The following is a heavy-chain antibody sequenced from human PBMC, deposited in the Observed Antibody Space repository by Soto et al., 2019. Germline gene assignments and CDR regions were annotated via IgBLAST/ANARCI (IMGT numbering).Heavy chain of an antibody. Sequence: LRLPWRAAGCMFGAHGMHWVRQVPGKGLMWVARIKSDGTTTNYADSVKGRFTISRDNAKDTLFLQMNSLSVEDSAIYYCGRDLQLAFWGQGSQVTGSS. D-gene: IGHD1-1*01. CDR1: GCMFGAHG. CDR2: IKSDGTTT. V-gene: IGHV3-74*01. J-gene: IGHJ4*02. CDR3: GRDLQLAF.